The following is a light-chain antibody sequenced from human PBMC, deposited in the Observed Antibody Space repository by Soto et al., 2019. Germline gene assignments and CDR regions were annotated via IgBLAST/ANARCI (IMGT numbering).Light chain of an antibody. J-gene: IGLJ7*01. V-gene: IGLV1-51*01. CDR1: NSNIGNNY. Sequence: QSVLTQPPSVSAAPGQKVTISCSGSNSNIGNNYASWYQKFPGTAPKLLIYDNNKRPSGIPDRFSGSKSGTSATLAITGLQTGDEADYYCGTWDSSLSAAVFGGGTQLTVL. CDR2: DNN. CDR3: GTWDSSLSAAV.